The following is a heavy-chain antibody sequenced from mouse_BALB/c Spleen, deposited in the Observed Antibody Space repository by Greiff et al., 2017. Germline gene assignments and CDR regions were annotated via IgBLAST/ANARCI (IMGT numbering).Heavy chain of an antibody. V-gene: IGHV2-9*02. D-gene: IGHD1-1*01. CDR3: ARESYYGSSYEAY. CDR2: IWAGGST. J-gene: IGHJ3*01. Sequence: VMLVESGPGLVAPSQSLSITCTVSGFSLTSYGVHWVRQPPGKGLEWLGVIWAGGSTNYNSALMSRLSISKDNSKSQVFLKMNSLQTDDTAMYYCARESYYGSSYEAYWGQGTLVTVSA. CDR1: GFSLTSYG.